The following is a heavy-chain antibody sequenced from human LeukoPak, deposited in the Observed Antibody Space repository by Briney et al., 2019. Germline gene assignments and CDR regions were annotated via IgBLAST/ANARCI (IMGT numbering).Heavy chain of an antibody. V-gene: IGHV4-31*03. CDR2: IYYSGTT. J-gene: IGHJ4*02. CDR1: GGSISSGGYY. D-gene: IGHD4-17*01. CDR3: ARSGTVTTWNY. Sequence: SQTLSLTCTVSGGSISSGGYYWSWIRQHPGKGLEWIGCIYYSGTTYYHPSLTSRVAISVDTSKNQFSLKLSSVTAADTAVYYCARSGTVTTWNYWGQGTLVAVSS.